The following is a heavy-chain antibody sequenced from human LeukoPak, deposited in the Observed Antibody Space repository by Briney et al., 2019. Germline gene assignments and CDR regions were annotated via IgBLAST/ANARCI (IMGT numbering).Heavy chain of an antibody. CDR3: ARVRHDDWTYYYDSSGYPDPYFGY. CDR2: IYYSGST. CDR1: GGSISSRSYQ. V-gene: IGHV4-39*07. J-gene: IGHJ4*02. Sequence: SETLSLTCSVSGGSISSRSYQWGWIRQPPGKGLEWIGSIYYSGSTYYNPSLKSRVTISVDTSKNQFSLKLSSVTAADTAVYYCARVRHDDWTYYYDSSGYPDPYFGYWGQGTLVTVSS. D-gene: IGHD3-22*01.